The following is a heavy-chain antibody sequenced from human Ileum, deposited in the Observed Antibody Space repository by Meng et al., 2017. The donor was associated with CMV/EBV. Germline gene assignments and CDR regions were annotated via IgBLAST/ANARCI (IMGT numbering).Heavy chain of an antibody. V-gene: IGHV1-69*05. Sequence: SGYTFTGYYMHWVRQAPGQGLEWMGGIIPIFGTANYAQKFQGRVTITTDESTSTAYMELSSLRSEDTAVYYCARETYYYDSSGPFDYWGQGTLVTVSS. CDR2: IIPIFGTA. CDR1: GYTFTGYY. D-gene: IGHD3-22*01. CDR3: ARETYYYDSSGPFDY. J-gene: IGHJ4*02.